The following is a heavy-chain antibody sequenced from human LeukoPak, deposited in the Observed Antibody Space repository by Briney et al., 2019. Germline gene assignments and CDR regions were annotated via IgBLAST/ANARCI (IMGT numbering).Heavy chain of an antibody. CDR3: ATNNWNDVNYYHMDV. V-gene: IGHV1-24*01. Sequence: ASVKVSCKVSGYTLTELSMHWVRQAPGKGLEWMGGFDPEDGETIYAQKFQGRVTMTEDTSTDTAYMELSSLRSEDTAVYYCATNNWNDVNYYHMDVWGKGTTVTVSS. J-gene: IGHJ6*03. CDR2: FDPEDGET. CDR1: GYTLTELS. D-gene: IGHD1-1*01.